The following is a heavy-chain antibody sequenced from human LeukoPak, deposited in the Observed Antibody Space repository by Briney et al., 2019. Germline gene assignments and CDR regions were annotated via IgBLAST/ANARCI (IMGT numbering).Heavy chain of an antibody. CDR1: GYSFTSHW. V-gene: IGHV5-51*01. J-gene: IGHJ4*02. Sequence: GESLKISCKGSGYSFTSHWIGWVRQKPGKGLEWMGIIYPGDSDTRYSPSFQGQVTISADKSISTASLQWSSLKASDTAMYYCARQPAGNTAAFDYWGQGTLVTVST. D-gene: IGHD6-19*01. CDR2: IYPGDSDT. CDR3: ARQPAGNTAAFDY.